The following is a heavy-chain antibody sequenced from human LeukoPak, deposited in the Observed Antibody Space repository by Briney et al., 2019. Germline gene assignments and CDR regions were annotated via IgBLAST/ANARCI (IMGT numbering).Heavy chain of an antibody. CDR1: GFSFSSFA. J-gene: IGHJ4*01. CDR2: ITGGHYAT. V-gene: IGHV3-23*01. CDR3: ASASSHRIAAGGDY. Sequence: PGGSLRLSCAASGFSFSSFAMTWVRQAPGKGLEWVSSITGGHYATYNTDSVKGRFTISRDNAKNTLYLQMNSLRAEDTAVYYCASASSHRIAAGGDYWGHGTLVTVSS. D-gene: IGHD6-13*01.